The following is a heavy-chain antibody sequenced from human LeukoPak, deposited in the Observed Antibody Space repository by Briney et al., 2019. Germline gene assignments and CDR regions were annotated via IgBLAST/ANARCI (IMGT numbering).Heavy chain of an antibody. D-gene: IGHD6-13*01. Sequence: PSETLSLTCTVSGGSVSSGSYYWSWIRQPPGKGLEWFGYIYYSGSTNYNPSLKSRVTISVDTSKNQFSLKLSSVTAADTAVYCWARARGPYSRGFDYWGQGTLVTVSS. J-gene: IGHJ4*02. CDR1: GGSVSSGSYY. V-gene: IGHV4-61*01. CDR3: ARARGPYSRGFDY. CDR2: IYYSGST.